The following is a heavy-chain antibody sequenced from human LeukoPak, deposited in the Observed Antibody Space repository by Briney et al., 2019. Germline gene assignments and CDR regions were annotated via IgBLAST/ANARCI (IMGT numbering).Heavy chain of an antibody. V-gene: IGHV3-74*01. CDR3: ARTLAYYYDSGGYDY. J-gene: IGHJ4*02. D-gene: IGHD3-22*01. CDR2: INSDGSST. CDR1: GFTFSSYW. Sequence: GGSLRLSCAASGFTFSSYWMHWVRQAPGKGLVWVSRINSDGSSTNYADSVKGRFTISRDNAKNTLYLQMNSLRAEDTAVYYCARTLAYYYDSGGYDYWGQGTLVTVSP.